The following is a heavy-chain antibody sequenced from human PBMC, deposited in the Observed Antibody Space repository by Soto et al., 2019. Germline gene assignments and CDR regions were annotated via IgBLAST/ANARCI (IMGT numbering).Heavy chain of an antibody. CDR1: GYTLTELS. D-gene: IGHD2-2*01. CDR3: ARAFYCSSTSCTRGAYYYYYGMDV. Sequence: PSVKVSCKVSGYTLTELSMHWVRQAPGKGLEWMGWISAYNGNTNYAQKLQGRVTMTTDTSTSTAYMELRSLRSDDTAVYYCARAFYCSSTSCTRGAYYYYYGMDVWGQGTTVTVS. V-gene: IGHV1-18*01. CDR2: ISAYNGNT. J-gene: IGHJ6*02.